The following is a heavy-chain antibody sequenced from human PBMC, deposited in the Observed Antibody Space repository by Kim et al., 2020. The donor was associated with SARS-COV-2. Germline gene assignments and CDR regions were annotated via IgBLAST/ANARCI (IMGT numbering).Heavy chain of an antibody. J-gene: IGHJ4*02. CDR2: NSGDT. V-gene: IGHV1-2*02. Sequence: NSGDTNYAQKFQGRVTMTRDTSIDTVNMELSSLESEDTAVYYCTREDYWGQGSLVTVSS. CDR3: TREDY.